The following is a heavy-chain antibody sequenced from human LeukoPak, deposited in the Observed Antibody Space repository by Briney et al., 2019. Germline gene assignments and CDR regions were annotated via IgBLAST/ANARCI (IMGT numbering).Heavy chain of an antibody. CDR1: EFTFSSYA. CDR2: ISYDGSNK. D-gene: IGHD1-26*01. V-gene: IGHV3-30*04. J-gene: IGHJ4*02. Sequence: GGSLRLSCAASEFTFSSYAMHWVRQAPGKGLEWVAVISYDGSNKYYVDSVKGRFTISRDNSKNTLYLQMNSLRAEDTAVYYCARLGRSYWDYWGQGILVTVSS. CDR3: ARLGRSYWDY.